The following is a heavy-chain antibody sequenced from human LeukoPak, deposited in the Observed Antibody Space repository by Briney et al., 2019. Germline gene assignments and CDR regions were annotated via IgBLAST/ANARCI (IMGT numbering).Heavy chain of an antibody. D-gene: IGHD1-1*01. CDR3: ARESDVGKDFDC. CDR1: GYTFTYHY. CDR2: INPSNGDT. Sequence: ASVKVSCKASGYTFTYHYIHLVRQAPGQGLEWMGIINPSNGDTNYAQRFQGRVTMTRDTSTSTVYMELSSLDSEDTAVYYCARESDVGKDFDCWGQGTLVAFSS. J-gene: IGHJ4*02. V-gene: IGHV1-46*01.